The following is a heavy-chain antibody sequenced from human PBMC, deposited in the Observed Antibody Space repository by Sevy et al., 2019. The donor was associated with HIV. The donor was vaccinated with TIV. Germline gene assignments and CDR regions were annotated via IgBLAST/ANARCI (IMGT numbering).Heavy chain of an antibody. Sequence: ASVKVSCKASGYTFTSYGINWVRQAPGQGLEWMGWISAYSGKTNYAQNLQGRVTMTTDTFTSTAYMELRSLTSDDTAVYYCARDQYDSSGYYYSYYGMDVWGQGTTVTVSS. V-gene: IGHV1-18*01. CDR2: ISAYSGKT. CDR1: GYTFTSYG. CDR3: ARDQYDSSGYYYSYYGMDV. D-gene: IGHD3-22*01. J-gene: IGHJ6*02.